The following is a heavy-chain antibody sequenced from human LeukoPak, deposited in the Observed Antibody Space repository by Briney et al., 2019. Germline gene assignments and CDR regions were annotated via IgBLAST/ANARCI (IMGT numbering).Heavy chain of an antibody. CDR1: GGSMSNIYY. CDR2: IFYSGIT. J-gene: IGHJ4*02. D-gene: IGHD3-9*01. V-gene: IGHV4-39*01. Sequence: SETLSLTCNVSGGSMSNIYYWGWIRQPPGKGLEWIGNIFYSGITYYNPSLRSRVTIAIDTSKSQFSLKLSSVTAADTAVYYCARHVELRYFDWLGIDYFDYWGQGALVTVSS. CDR3: ARHVELRYFDWLGIDYFDY.